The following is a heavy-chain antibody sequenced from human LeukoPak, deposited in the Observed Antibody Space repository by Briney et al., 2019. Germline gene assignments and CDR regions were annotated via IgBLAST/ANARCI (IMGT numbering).Heavy chain of an antibody. CDR1: GYTFTSYE. J-gene: IGHJ4*02. CDR3: ARSPGYDTSGYSEVDY. CDR2: MNPNSGNT. D-gene: IGHD3-22*01. V-gene: IGHV1-8*03. Sequence: GASVKVSCKASGYTFTSYEINWVRQATGQGFEWMGWMNPNSGNTGYAQKFQGRVTITRNTSINTAYMELSSLRSEDTAVYYCARSPGYDTSGYSEVDYWGQGTLVTVSS.